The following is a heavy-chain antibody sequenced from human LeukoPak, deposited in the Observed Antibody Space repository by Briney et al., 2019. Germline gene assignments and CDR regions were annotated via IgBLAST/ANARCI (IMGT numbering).Heavy chain of an antibody. V-gene: IGHV3-30*02. J-gene: IGHJ5*02. CDR3: AKNQWSGFGELSDWFDP. CDR1: GFTFSSYG. Sequence: GGSLRLSCAASGFTFSSYGMHWVRQAPGKGLEWVAFIRYDGSNKYYADSVKGRFTISRDNSKNTLYLQMNSLRAEDTAVYYCAKNQWSGFGELSDWFDPWGQGTLVTVSS. CDR2: IRYDGSNK. D-gene: IGHD3-10*01.